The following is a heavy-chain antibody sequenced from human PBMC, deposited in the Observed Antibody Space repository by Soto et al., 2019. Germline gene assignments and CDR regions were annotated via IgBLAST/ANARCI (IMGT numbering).Heavy chain of an antibody. Sequence: QVQLVQSGAVVKKPGSSVTVSCKASGGMFSDYTISWVRQAPGQGLEWMGGIIPIFGGPHYAQKFQGRVTITADKPTSAVYLELRDLTTEGTAVYYCGKKGGGASIDFWRANWFDPWGQGTLVTVSS. J-gene: IGHJ5*02. D-gene: IGHD3-3*01. CDR2: IIPIFGGP. CDR3: GKKGGGASIDFWRANWFDP. V-gene: IGHV1-69*06. CDR1: GGMFSDYT.